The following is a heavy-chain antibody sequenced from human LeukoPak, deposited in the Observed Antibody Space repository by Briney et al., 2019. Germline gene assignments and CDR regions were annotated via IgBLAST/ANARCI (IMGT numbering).Heavy chain of an antibody. CDR3: ARGSDGIDF. CDR1: GLIFTKYY. V-gene: IGHV3-21*01. J-gene: IGHJ3*01. Sequence: GGSLRLSCSASGLIFTKYYMNWVRQAPGKGLEWVSSITSNGANTYYADSVKGRFTISRDNAKNTLYLQMNSLRAEDTAVYYCARGSDGIDFWGQGTMVTVSS. CDR2: ITSNGANT.